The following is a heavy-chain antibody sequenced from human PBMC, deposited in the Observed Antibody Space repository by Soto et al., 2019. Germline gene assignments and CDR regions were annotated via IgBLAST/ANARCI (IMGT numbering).Heavy chain of an antibody. CDR1: GGSISSGGYA. CDR2: IYHSGST. V-gene: IGHV4-30-2*01. CDR3: ALSSTSWFYFDY. Sequence: SETLSLTCAVSGGSISSGGYAWSWIRQPPGKGLEWIGYIYHSGSTYYNPSLKSRVTISVDRSKNQFSLKLSSVTAADTAVYYCALSSTSWFYFDYWGQGTLVTVSS. J-gene: IGHJ4*02. D-gene: IGHD2-2*01.